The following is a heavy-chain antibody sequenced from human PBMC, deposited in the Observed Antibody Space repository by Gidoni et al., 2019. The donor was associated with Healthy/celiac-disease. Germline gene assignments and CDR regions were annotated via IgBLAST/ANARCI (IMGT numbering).Heavy chain of an antibody. CDR2: ISSSGSTI. D-gene: IGHD3-22*01. V-gene: IGHV3-11*01. CDR1: GFTFRDSY. CDR3: ARDEPYYYDSSGYLDYFQH. Sequence: QVQLVESGGGLVKPGGSLRLSCAASGFTFRDSYMSWLRQAPGKGLEWVADISSSGSTIYYADSVKGRFTISRDNAKNSLYLQMNSLRAEDTAVYYCARDEPYYYDSSGYLDYFQHWGQGTLVTVSS. J-gene: IGHJ1*01.